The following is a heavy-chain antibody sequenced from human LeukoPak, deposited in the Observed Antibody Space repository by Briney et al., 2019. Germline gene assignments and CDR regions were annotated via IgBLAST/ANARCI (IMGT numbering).Heavy chain of an antibody. V-gene: IGHV4-34*01. CDR3: ARGQYCSSTSCLYYYYYYMDV. Sequence: SETLSLTCTVSGGSISGYYWSWIRQPPGKGLEWIGEINHSGSTNYNPSLKSRVTISVDTSKNQFSLKLSSVTAADTAVYYCARGQYCSSTSCLYYYYYYMDVWGKGTTVTVSS. CDR1: GGSISGYY. D-gene: IGHD2-2*01. J-gene: IGHJ6*03. CDR2: INHSGST.